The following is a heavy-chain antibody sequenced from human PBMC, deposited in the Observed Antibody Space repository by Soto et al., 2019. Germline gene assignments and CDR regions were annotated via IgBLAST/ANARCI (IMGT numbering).Heavy chain of an antibody. D-gene: IGHD3-22*01. V-gene: IGHV3-30-3*01. Sequence: QVQLVESGGGVVQPGRSLRLSCAASGFTFSSYAMHWVRQAPGKGLEWVAVISYDGSNKYYADSVKGRFTISRDNSKNTLYLQMNSLRAEDTAVYYCARVDSSGVEIDYWGQGTLVTVYS. CDR2: ISYDGSNK. CDR3: ARVDSSGVEIDY. CDR1: GFTFSSYA. J-gene: IGHJ4*02.